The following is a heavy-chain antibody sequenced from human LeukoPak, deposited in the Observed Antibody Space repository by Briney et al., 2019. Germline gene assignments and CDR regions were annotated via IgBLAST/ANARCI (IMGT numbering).Heavy chain of an antibody. D-gene: IGHD5-12*01. J-gene: IGHJ4*02. Sequence: SETLSLTCTVSGYSISSGHYWGWIRQPPGKGLEWIGSMYHSGSTYYNPPLKSRVTISEGTSKNQFSLKLRSVTAADTAVYYCARVADIVATTYVSFFDYWGQGTLVTVSS. V-gene: IGHV4-38-2*02. CDR1: GYSISSGHY. CDR2: MYHSGST. CDR3: ARVADIVATTYVSFFDY.